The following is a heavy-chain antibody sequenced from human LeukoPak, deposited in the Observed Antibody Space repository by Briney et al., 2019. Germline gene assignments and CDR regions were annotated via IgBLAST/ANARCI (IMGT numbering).Heavy chain of an antibody. Sequence: GGSLRLSCAASGFTFDDYAMHWVRQAPGKGLEWVSGISWKSGSIGYADSVKGRFTISRDNAKNSLYLQMNSLRAEDTALYYCAKGIRVDTAMVTSYFDYWGQGTLVTVSS. J-gene: IGHJ4*02. D-gene: IGHD5-18*01. V-gene: IGHV3-9*01. CDR3: AKGIRVDTAMVTSYFDY. CDR2: ISWKSGSI. CDR1: GFTFDDYA.